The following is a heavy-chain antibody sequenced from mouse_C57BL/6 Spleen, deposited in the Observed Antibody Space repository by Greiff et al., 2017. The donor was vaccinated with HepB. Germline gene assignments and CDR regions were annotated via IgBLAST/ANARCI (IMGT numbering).Heavy chain of an antibody. Sequence: EVKLQQSGPELVKPGASVKIPCKASGYTFTDYNMDWVKQSHGKSLEWIGDINPNNGGTIYNQKFKGKATLTVDKSSSTAYMELRSLTSEDTAVYYCARGGHGYYGSSYRYSDVWGTGTTVTVSS. CDR1: GYTFTDYN. CDR3: ARGGHGYYGSSYRYSDV. J-gene: IGHJ1*03. V-gene: IGHV1-18*01. CDR2: INPNNGGT. D-gene: IGHD1-1*01.